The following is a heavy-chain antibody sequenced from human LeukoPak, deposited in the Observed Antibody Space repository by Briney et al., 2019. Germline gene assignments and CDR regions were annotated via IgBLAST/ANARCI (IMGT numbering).Heavy chain of an antibody. CDR2: IYAGGST. J-gene: IGHJ4*02. CDR3: ARGGYCGGDSCYLDY. CDR1: VGSLRSYF. V-gene: IGHV4-59*01. D-gene: IGHD2-15*01. Sequence: LETLSLTCIVSVGSLRSYFWNWIRQAPGKGLEWSGYIYAGGSTNNNPSLKSRVIISVDTSKNHFSLKLGPVTAADTAVYYCARGGYCGGDSCYLDYWGQGTLVIVSS.